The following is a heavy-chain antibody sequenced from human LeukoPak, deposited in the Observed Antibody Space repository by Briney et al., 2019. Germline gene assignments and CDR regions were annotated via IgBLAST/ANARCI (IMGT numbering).Heavy chain of an antibody. CDR3: ARAVPMVRGDRISDY. Sequence: GGSLRLSCAASGFTVSSNYMSWVRQAPGKGLEWVSVIYSGGSTYYADSVKGRFTISRDNSKNTLYLQMNSLRAEDTAVYYCARAVPMVRGDRISDYWGQGTLVTVSS. V-gene: IGHV3-66*01. J-gene: IGHJ4*02. CDR1: GFTVSSNY. CDR2: IYSGGST. D-gene: IGHD3-10*01.